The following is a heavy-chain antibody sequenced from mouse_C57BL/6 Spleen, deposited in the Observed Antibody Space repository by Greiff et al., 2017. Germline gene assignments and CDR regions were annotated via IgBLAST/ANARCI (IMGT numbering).Heavy chain of an antibody. CDR2: IYPGSGST. Sequence: QVQLQQPGAELVKPGASVKMSCKASGYTFTSYWITWVKQRPGQGLEWIGDIYPGSGSTNYNEKFKSKATLTVDTSSSKAYMQLSSLTSEDSAVYYCARSRGPAGYDGYYDYWGQGNTLTVSS. CDR3: ARSRGPAGYDGYYDY. D-gene: IGHD2-3*01. J-gene: IGHJ2*01. V-gene: IGHV1-55*01. CDR1: GYTFTSYW.